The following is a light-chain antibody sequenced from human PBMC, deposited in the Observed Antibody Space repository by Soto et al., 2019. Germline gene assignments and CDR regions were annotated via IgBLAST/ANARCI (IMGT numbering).Light chain of an antibody. CDR2: DAS. Sequence: EFVLTQSPGTLSLSPGERATLSCRASQTVRNNYSACYQQKPGQAPRLLNYDASSGATSIRGRCSGGWSGKDITLTISRQEPEDFAFYYYQQFRSYPRTIGGGTKVDIK. J-gene: IGKJ4*01. CDR1: QTVRNNY. CDR3: QQFRSYPRT. V-gene: IGKV3-20*01.